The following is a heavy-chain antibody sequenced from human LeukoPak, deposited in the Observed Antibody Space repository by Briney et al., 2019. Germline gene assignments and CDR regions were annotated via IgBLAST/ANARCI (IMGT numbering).Heavy chain of an antibody. J-gene: IGHJ6*02. CDR1: GGTFSSYA. V-gene: IGHV1-69*13. Sequence: ASVTVSCTASGGTFSSYAISWVRQAPGQGLEWMGGIIPIFGTANYAQKFQGRVTITADESTSTAYMELSSLRSEDTAVYYCARGYSNYYYYGMDVWGQGTTVTVSS. CDR2: IIPIFGTA. D-gene: IGHD2-15*01. CDR3: ARGYSNYYYYGMDV.